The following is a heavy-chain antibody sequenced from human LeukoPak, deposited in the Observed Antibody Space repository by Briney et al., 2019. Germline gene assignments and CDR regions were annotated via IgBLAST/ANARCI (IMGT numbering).Heavy chain of an antibody. V-gene: IGHV3-23*01. CDR1: GVTLSTYA. J-gene: IGHJ4*02. CDR3: ARGYSSGLYFDY. CDR2: ISSSGSGDNT. D-gene: IGHD6-19*01. Sequence: GGSLRLSCAASGVTLSTYAMSWARQAPGKGLEWVSGISSSGSGDNTYYADSVKGRFTISRDNAKNTLYLQMNSLRAEDTAVYYCARGYSSGLYFDYWGQGTLVTVSS.